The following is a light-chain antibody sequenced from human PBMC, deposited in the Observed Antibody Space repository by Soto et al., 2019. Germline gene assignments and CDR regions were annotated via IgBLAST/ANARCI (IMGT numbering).Light chain of an antibody. CDR3: QQYGGSAPWT. V-gene: IGKV3-20*01. J-gene: IGKJ1*01. CDR2: GAS. Sequence: EIVLTQPPGPLSVSPGDRVTLSCRASQTVNNNYLAWYQQKPGQAPRLLIYGASTPATGTPARFSGSGSGTDFTLTFSRLEPEDFAVYYCQQYGGSAPWTFGPGTKVDMK. CDR1: QTVNNNY.